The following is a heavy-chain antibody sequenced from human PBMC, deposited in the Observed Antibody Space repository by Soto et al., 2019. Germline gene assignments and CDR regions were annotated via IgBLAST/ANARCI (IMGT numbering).Heavy chain of an antibody. CDR1: GFTFDDYA. CDR3: AKALAVAHPGGRPDYYYYMDV. CDR2: ISWNSGSI. J-gene: IGHJ6*03. Sequence: GGSLRLSCAASGFTFDDYAMHWVRQAPGKGLEWVSGISWNSGSIGYADSVKGRFTISRDNAKNSLYLQMNSLRAEDTALYYCAKALAVAHPGGRPDYYYYMDVWGKGTTVTVSS. D-gene: IGHD6-19*01. V-gene: IGHV3-9*01.